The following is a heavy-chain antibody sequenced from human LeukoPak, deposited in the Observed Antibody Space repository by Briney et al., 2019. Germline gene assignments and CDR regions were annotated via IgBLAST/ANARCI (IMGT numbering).Heavy chain of an antibody. V-gene: IGHV1-46*01. CDR3: ARDRGVVGQLTPADP. J-gene: IGHJ5*02. CDR1: GYTFTGYY. D-gene: IGHD1-26*01. CDR2: INPSGGST. Sequence: ASVKVSCKASGYTFTGYYMHWVRQAPGQGLEWMGIINPSGGSTSYAQKFQGRVTMTRDMSTSTVYMELSSLRSEDTAVYYCARDRGVVGQLTPADPWGQGTLVTVSS.